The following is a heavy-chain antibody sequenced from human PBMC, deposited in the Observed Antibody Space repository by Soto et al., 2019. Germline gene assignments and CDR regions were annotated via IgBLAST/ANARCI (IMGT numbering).Heavy chain of an antibody. CDR1: GGSISSYY. CDR3: ARGPRGYVYYHGMDV. Sequence: TLSLTCTVSGGSISSYYCSWIRQSAGKGLEWIGRIDTSGTTNYNPSLKSRVTMSVDASKNQFSLNLSSVTAADTAVYYCARGPRGYVYYHGMDVWGQGTTVTVSS. CDR2: IDTSGTT. J-gene: IGHJ6*02. V-gene: IGHV4-4*07. D-gene: IGHD3-10*01.